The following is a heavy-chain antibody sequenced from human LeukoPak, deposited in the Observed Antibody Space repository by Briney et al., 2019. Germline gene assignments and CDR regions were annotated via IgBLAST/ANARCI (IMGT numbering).Heavy chain of an antibody. J-gene: IGHJ6*02. Sequence: ASVKASCKASGYTFTSYDINWVRQATGQGLEWMGWMNPNSGNTGYAQKFQGRVTMTRNTSISTAYMELSSLRSEDTAVYYCAREGTGDQDYYYYGMDVWGQGTTVTVSS. CDR2: MNPNSGNT. V-gene: IGHV1-8*01. D-gene: IGHD7-27*01. CDR1: GYTFTSYD. CDR3: AREGTGDQDYYYYGMDV.